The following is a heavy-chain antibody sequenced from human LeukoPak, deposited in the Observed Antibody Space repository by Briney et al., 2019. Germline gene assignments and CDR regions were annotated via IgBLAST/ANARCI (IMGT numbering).Heavy chain of an antibody. CDR1: GFTFSSYA. V-gene: IGHV3-23*01. CDR2: ISGSGSTT. J-gene: IGHJ4*02. D-gene: IGHD1-1*01. Sequence: PGGSLRLSCAASGFTFSSYAMSWVRQAPGKGLEWVSAISGSGSTTYYADPVKGRFTISRDNAGNSLFLQMDRLRAEDTAVYYCARGRGTPDYWGQGTLVSVSS. CDR3: ARGRGTPDY.